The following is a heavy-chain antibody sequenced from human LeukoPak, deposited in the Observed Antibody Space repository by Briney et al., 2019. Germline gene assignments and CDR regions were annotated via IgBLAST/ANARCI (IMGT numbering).Heavy chain of an antibody. Sequence: GGSLRLSCAASGYTFSSYSMNWVRQAPGKGLEWVSSISSSSSYIYYADSVKGRFTISRDNARNSLYLQMNSLRAEDTAVYYCARDSGYSSSWYLTDWGQGTLVTVSS. J-gene: IGHJ4*02. CDR3: ARDSGYSSSWYLTD. V-gene: IGHV3-21*01. CDR1: GYTFSSYS. D-gene: IGHD6-13*01. CDR2: ISSSSSYI.